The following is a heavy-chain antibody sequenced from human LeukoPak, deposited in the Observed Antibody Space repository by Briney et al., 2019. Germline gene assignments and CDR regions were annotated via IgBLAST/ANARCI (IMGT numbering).Heavy chain of an antibody. Sequence: SETLSLTCTVSGGSISSYYWSWIRQPAGKGLEWIGRIYTSGSTNYNPSLKSRVTMSVDTSKNQVSLELSSVTAADAAVYYCASVGAGGPRRALDVWGQGTMVTVSS. CDR2: IYTSGST. CDR1: GGSISSYY. CDR3: ASVGAGGPRRALDV. V-gene: IGHV4-4*07. D-gene: IGHD6-13*01. J-gene: IGHJ3*01.